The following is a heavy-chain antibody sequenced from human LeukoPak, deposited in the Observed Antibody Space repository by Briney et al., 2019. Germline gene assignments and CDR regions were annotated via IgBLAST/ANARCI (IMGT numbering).Heavy chain of an antibody. CDR3: ARDLTYGGNSPRFDY. CDR2: IYHSGST. J-gene: IGHJ4*02. CDR1: GYSISSGYY. Sequence: SGTLSLTCAVSGYSISSGYYWGWIRQPPGKGLEWIGNIYHSGSTYYNPSLKSRVTMSVDSSKYHFSLNLSSVTAADTAVYYCARDLTYGGNSPRFDYWGQGTLVTVSS. V-gene: IGHV4-38-2*02. D-gene: IGHD4-23*01.